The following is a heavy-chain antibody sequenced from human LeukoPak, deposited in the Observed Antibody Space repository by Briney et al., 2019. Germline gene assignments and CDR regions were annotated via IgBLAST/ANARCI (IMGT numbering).Heavy chain of an antibody. Sequence: SETLSLTCTVSGGSISSYYWSWIRQPPGKGLEWSGYIHYSGCTNYNPSLKSRVTISVDTSKNQFSLKLSSVTAADTAVYYCARARYHTEMTYFRTVYYFDYWGQGTLVTVSS. V-gene: IGHV4-59*01. CDR1: GGSISSYY. CDR2: IHYSGCT. J-gene: IGHJ4*02. CDR3: ARARYHTEMTYFRTVYYFDY. D-gene: IGHD3/OR15-3a*01.